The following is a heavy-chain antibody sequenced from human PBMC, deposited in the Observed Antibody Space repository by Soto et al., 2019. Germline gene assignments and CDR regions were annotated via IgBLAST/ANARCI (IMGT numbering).Heavy chain of an antibody. Sequence: GESLKISCKGSGYSFTNYWIGWVRQMPGKGLEWMGIIYPGDSDTRYSPSFQGQVTISADKSISTAYLQWSSLKASDTAMYYCARQATRYYYYMDVWGKGTTVTVSS. D-gene: IGHD2-15*01. J-gene: IGHJ6*03. V-gene: IGHV5-51*01. CDR1: GYSFTNYW. CDR2: IYPGDSDT. CDR3: ARQATRYYYYMDV.